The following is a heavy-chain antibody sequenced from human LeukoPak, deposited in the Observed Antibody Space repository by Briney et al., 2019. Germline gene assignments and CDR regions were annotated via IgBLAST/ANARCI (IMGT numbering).Heavy chain of an antibody. CDR1: GFTFDDYG. Sequence: GGSLRLSCAASGFTFDDYGMSWVRQGPGKGLEWVSNINWNGGSTGYTDSVKGRFTISRDNAKNSLYLQMNSLRAEDAALCYCARDQSRAKARGSGSYPTDYWGQGTLVTVSS. CDR2: INWNGGST. CDR3: ARDQSRAKARGSGSYPTDY. V-gene: IGHV3-20*04. J-gene: IGHJ4*02. D-gene: IGHD1-26*01.